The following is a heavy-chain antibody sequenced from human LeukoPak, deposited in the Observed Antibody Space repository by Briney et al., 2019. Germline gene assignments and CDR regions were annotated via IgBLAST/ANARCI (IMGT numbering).Heavy chain of an antibody. V-gene: IGHV3-21*01. CDR2: ISSSSSYI. J-gene: IGHJ3*02. CDR1: GFTFSSYS. D-gene: IGHD5-18*01. Sequence: GGSLRLSCAASGFTFSSYSMNWVRQAPGKGLEWVSSISSSSSYIYYADSVKGRFTISRDNAKNSLYLQMNSLRAEDTAVYYCAREAGGYRDRQGFVEVAFDIWGQGTMVTVSS. CDR3: AREAGGYRDRQGFVEVAFDI.